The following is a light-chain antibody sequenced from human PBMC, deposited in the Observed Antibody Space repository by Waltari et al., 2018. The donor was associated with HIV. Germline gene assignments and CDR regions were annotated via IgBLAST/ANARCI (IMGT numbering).Light chain of an antibody. CDR2: YDS. CDR3: QVWDTFSEHRV. Sequence: YELTQAPSVSVAPGQTASIICEGTNIGSKSVHWYQQKAGQAPQVVVHYDSDRPPEIPARFSGSNSENTATLTISGVEAGDEADYDCQVWDTFSEHRVFGGGTKLTVL. J-gene: IGLJ3*02. V-gene: IGLV3-21*02. CDR1: NIGSKS.